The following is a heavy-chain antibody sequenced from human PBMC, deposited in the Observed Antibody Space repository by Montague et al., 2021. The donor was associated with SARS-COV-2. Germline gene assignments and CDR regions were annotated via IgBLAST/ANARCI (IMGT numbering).Heavy chain of an antibody. CDR2: INQHGGEN. D-gene: IGHD3/OR15-3a*01. Sequence: SLRLSCAASGSTFTNYWMTWVRLAPGKGLEWVATINQHGGENYYVGSVKGRFTISRDNAKKSVYLQINSLGAEDTAVYYCARVDYQVPYYYYAGMDLWGQGTTVTVSS. J-gene: IGHJ6*02. CDR3: ARVDYQVPYYYYAGMDL. CDR1: GSTFTNYW. V-gene: IGHV3-7*01.